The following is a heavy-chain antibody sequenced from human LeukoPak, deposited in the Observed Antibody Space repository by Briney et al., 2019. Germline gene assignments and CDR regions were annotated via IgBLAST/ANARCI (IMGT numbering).Heavy chain of an antibody. CDR2: IYYSGST. CDR3: ARDQMGMNWFDP. D-gene: IGHD1-26*01. CDR1: AGSISTYY. J-gene: IGHJ5*02. V-gene: IGHV4-59*01. Sequence: KPSETLSLTCTVSAGSISTYYGSWIRQPPGKGLEWIGYIYYSGSTNYNPSLKSRVTISIDTSKNQFSLKLSSVTAADTAVYYCARDQMGMNWFDPWGQGTLVTVSS.